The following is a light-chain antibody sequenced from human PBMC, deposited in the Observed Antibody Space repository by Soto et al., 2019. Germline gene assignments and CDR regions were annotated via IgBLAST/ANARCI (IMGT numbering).Light chain of an antibody. CDR1: QSVNSN. CDR2: GAS. V-gene: IGKV3-15*01. J-gene: IGKJ3*01. Sequence: EIMITQSPVTLSVSPGERATLSCRASQSVNSNLAWYQQKPGQAPSLLIYGASTRATVIPASFIGNGSGTKFTLTASSQQREDFAVYYCQQYNSWPFTFGPGTKVDIK. CDR3: QQYNSWPFT.